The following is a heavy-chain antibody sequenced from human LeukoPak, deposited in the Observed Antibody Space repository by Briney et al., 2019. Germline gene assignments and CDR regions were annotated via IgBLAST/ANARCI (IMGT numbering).Heavy chain of an antibody. CDR3: ASLKAPAMVTDY. V-gene: IGHV4-39*07. CDR2: ISYSADT. Sequence: SETLSLTCTVSGGSISSSSYYWGWVRQPPGKGLEWIGSISYSADTYYNPSLHSRVTIFVDTSKNQFSLNLSSVTAADTAVYYCASLKAPAMVTDYWGQGTLVTVSS. D-gene: IGHD5-18*01. J-gene: IGHJ4*02. CDR1: GGSISSSSYY.